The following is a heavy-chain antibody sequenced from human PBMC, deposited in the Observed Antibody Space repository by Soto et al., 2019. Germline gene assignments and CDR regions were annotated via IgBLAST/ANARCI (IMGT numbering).Heavy chain of an antibody. V-gene: IGHV4-4*02. CDR3: VRVLGSGTSIDY. D-gene: IGHD3-10*01. J-gene: IGHJ4*02. CDR1: GGSISTSNW. Sequence: SETLSLTCAVSGGSISTSNWWSWVRQPPEKGLEWIGNVYRTGSTYYKPSLKSRVTISVDTSKNQFSLNLNSVTAADTAVYYCVRVLGSGTSIDYWGQGTLVTVSS. CDR2: VYRTGST.